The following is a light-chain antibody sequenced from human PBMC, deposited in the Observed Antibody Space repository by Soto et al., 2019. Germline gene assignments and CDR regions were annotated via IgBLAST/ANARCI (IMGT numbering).Light chain of an antibody. Sequence: DIQMTQSPSSLSAAVGDRVTITCRASLTVSSYLNWYQQKPGKAPNLLIYAASSLQHGVPSRFSGSGSGTDFTLTISSLQPEDSATYYCQQTYSSLPWTFGQGTKVEIK. CDR2: AAS. J-gene: IGKJ1*01. CDR3: QQTYSSLPWT. V-gene: IGKV1-39*01. CDR1: LTVSSY.